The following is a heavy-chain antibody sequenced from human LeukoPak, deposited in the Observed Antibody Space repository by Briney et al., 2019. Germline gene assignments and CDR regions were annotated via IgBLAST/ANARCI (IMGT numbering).Heavy chain of an antibody. CDR3: ARHRFGWGMDV. D-gene: IGHD6-19*01. CDR2: IYYSGST. Sequence: SETLSLTCTVSGGXISSDYCSWIRQPPGKGLDSIGYIYYSGSTNYNPSLKSRVTISVDTSKNQFSLKLSSVTASDTAVYYCARHRFGWGMDVWGQGTTVTVSS. J-gene: IGHJ6*02. CDR1: GGXISSDY. V-gene: IGHV4-59*08.